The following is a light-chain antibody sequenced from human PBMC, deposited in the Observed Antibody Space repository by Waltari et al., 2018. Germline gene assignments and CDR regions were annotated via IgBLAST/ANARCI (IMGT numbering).Light chain of an antibody. CDR2: EVN. CDR3: TSYAGSNPVV. J-gene: IGLJ2*01. CDR1: SRDIGGYNL. V-gene: IGLV2-8*01. Sequence: QSALTPPPSASGSPGQSVALACTGTSRDIGGYNLVSWYQQHPGKAPKLMIYEVNKRPSGVPDRFSGSKSGNTASLTVSGLQAEDEADYYCTSYAGSNPVVFGGGTKLTVL.